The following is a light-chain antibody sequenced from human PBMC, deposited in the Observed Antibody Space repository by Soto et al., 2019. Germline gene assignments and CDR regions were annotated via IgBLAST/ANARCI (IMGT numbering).Light chain of an antibody. CDR1: QNIHND. Sequence: EISISQSPATLSVSPGEGVTLSCRASQNIHNDMSWFLQKPGQTPRLLIYDAIIRAADVPARFSGSWSGTEFTLTINSLQSEDFAVYYCQQYDAWPLTFGGGTKVDI. CDR3: QQYDAWPLT. CDR2: DAI. J-gene: IGKJ4*01. V-gene: IGKV3-15*01.